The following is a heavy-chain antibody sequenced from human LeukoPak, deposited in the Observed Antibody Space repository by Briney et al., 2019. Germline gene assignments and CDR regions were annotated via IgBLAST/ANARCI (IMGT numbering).Heavy chain of an antibody. CDR3: ARDQSILGLRRPYYYYGMDV. Sequence: PGGSLRLSCAASGFTFSSYAMHWVRQAPGKGLEWVAVISYDGRNKYYADSVKGRFTISRDNSKHTLYLQMNSLRAEDTAVYYCARDQSILGLRRPYYYYGMDVWGQGTTVTVSS. V-gene: IGHV3-30*04. D-gene: IGHD6-6*01. CDR1: GFTFSSYA. CDR2: ISYDGRNK. J-gene: IGHJ6*01.